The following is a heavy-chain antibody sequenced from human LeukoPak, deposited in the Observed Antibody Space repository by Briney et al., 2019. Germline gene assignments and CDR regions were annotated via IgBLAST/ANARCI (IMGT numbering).Heavy chain of an antibody. J-gene: IGHJ4*02. D-gene: IGHD1-14*01. CDR1: GGSIRSYY. CDR2: IYYSGST. V-gene: IGHV4-59*12. Sequence: SGTLSLTCTVSGGSIRSYYWSWIRQPPGKGLEWIGYIYYSGSTNYNPSLKSRVSISVDTSKNQFSLNLNSVTAADTAVYFCARGGDRRGFDYWGQGTLVTVSS. CDR3: ARGGDRRGFDY.